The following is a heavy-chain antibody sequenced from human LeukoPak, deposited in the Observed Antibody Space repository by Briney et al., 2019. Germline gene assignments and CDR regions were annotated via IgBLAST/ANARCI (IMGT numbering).Heavy chain of an antibody. CDR1: GFTFSSYW. Sequence: GGSLRLSCAVSGFTFSSYWMHWVRQAPGKGLVWVSRINTDGSSTDYADSVKGRFTISRDNAKNTLYLQMNSLRVEDTAVYYCAKNRGAGSHYYYHMNVWGKGTTVTVSS. J-gene: IGHJ6*03. D-gene: IGHD1-26*01. V-gene: IGHV3-74*01. CDR3: AKNRGAGSHYYYHMNV. CDR2: INTDGSST.